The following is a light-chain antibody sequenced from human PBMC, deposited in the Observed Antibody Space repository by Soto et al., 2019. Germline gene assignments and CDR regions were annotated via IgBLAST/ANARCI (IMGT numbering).Light chain of an antibody. CDR2: EVN. CDR1: SSDVGGYNF. Sequence: QSALTQPASVSGSPGQSITISCTGTSSDVGGYNFVSWYQQHPGKAPRLMIFEVNNRPSGVSDRFSGSKSGNTASLTISGLQAEDEADYYCSSYTCSSTLVVFGGGTNHRP. CDR3: SSYTCSSTLVV. V-gene: IGLV2-14*01. J-gene: IGLJ3*02.